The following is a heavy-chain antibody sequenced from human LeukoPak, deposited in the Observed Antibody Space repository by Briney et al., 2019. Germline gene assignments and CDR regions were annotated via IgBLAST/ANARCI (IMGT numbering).Heavy chain of an antibody. Sequence: SVKVSCKASGGTFSSYAISWVRQAPGQGLEWMGGIIPIFGTANYAQKFQGRVTITTDESTSTAYMELSSLRSEDTAVYYCARDAGRDGYNLSDYWGQGTLVTVSS. CDR1: GGTFSSYA. J-gene: IGHJ4*02. D-gene: IGHD5-24*01. V-gene: IGHV1-69*05. CDR3: ARDAGRDGYNLSDY. CDR2: IIPIFGTA.